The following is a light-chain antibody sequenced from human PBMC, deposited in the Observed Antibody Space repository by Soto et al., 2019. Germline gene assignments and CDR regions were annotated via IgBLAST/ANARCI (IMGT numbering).Light chain of an antibody. V-gene: IGLV1-40*01. Sequence: QSVLTQPPSVSRAPGQRVTISCTGSRSNIGAGYDVHWDQQVPATAPKLLIYRDTTRPSGVPDRFSGSKSGTSASLAITGLLAEDEADYYCQSYDSSLSGSRVFGAGTKVTAL. CDR2: RDT. CDR1: RSNIGAGYD. CDR3: QSYDSSLSGSRV. J-gene: IGLJ1*01.